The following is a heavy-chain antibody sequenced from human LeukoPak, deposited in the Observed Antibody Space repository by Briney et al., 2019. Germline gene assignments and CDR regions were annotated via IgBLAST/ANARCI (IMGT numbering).Heavy chain of an antibody. CDR1: GVSINDYY. V-gene: IGHV4-34*01. J-gene: IGHJ1*01. Sequence: SETLSLTCGVFGVSINDYYWSWIRQSPGKGLEWIGEISHTEGTRYNPSLESRVTMSVGTSDNQLPLKLIFVTAADTAVYYCARIRCGHSGSVCYNHWGLGALVTVSS. CDR3: ARIRCGHSGSVCYNH. D-gene: IGHD3-9*01. CDR2: ISHTEGT.